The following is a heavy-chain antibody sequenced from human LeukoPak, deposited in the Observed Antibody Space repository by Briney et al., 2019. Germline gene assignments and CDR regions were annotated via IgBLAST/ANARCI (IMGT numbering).Heavy chain of an antibody. CDR3: ARDVSGYVDY. D-gene: IGHD3-22*01. V-gene: IGHV4-34*01. CDR2: INHSGST. J-gene: IGHJ4*02. CDR1: GGSFSGYY. Sequence: SETLSLTCAVYGGSFSGYYWSWIRQPPGKGLEWIGEINHSGSTNYNPSLKSRVTISVDTSKNQFSLKLSPVTAADTAVYYCARDVSGYVDYWGQGALVTVSS.